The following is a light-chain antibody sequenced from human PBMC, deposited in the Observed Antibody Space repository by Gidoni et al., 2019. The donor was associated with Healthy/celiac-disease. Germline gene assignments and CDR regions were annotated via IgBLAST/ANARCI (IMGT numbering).Light chain of an antibody. V-gene: IGKV1-5*03. CDR1: QSISSW. Sequence: DIQMTQSPSTLSASVGDRVTITCRASQSISSWLAWYQQKPGKAPKLLIYKASSLESGVPSRFSGSGSGTEFTLTISSLQPDDFATYYCQQYNSFSYTFAQETKLEIK. CDR2: KAS. CDR3: QQYNSFSYT. J-gene: IGKJ2*01.